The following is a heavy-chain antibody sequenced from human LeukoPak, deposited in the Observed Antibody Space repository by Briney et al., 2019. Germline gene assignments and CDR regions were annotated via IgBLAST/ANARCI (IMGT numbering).Heavy chain of an antibody. D-gene: IGHD3-10*01. J-gene: IGHJ4*02. Sequence: SETLSLTCAVYGGSFSGYYWSWIRQPPGKGLEWIGEINHSGSTNYNPSLKSRVTISVDTSKNQFSLKLSSVTAADTAVYYCARQASGYYENWGQGTLVTVSS. CDR1: GGSFSGYY. CDR2: INHSGST. CDR3: ARQASGYYEN. V-gene: IGHV4-34*01.